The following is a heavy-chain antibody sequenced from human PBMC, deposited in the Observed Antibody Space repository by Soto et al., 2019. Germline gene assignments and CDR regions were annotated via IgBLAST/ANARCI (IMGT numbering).Heavy chain of an antibody. CDR3: ARDSQIWFDP. J-gene: IGHJ5*02. V-gene: IGHV4-4*07. CDR2: IYRSGNT. Sequence: SETLSLTCTVSGGSISGHYWSWIRQPAGKGLEWIGRIYRSGNTNFNPSLKSRVTMSVDTSKNQFSLKLSSVTVADTAVYYCARDSQIWFDPWGQGTLVTVSS. CDR1: GGSISGHY.